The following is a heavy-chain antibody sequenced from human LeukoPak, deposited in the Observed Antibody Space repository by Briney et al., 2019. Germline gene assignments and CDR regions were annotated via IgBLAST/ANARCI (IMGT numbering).Heavy chain of an antibody. CDR3: ARWAPSGERDFYYYYMDI. Sequence: ATVKVSCKASGYTFTDYYLHWVRQAPGQGLEWMGWINPNSGGTNSAQKFQGRVTMTRDTSISTAYMELSRLRSDDTAVYYCARWAPSGERDFYYYYMDIWAKGTTVTVSS. J-gene: IGHJ6*03. CDR1: GYTFTDYY. D-gene: IGHD2-15*01. CDR2: INPNSGGT. V-gene: IGHV1-2*02.